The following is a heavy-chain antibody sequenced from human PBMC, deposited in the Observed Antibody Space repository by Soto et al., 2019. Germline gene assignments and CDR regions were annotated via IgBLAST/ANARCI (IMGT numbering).Heavy chain of an antibody. CDR1: GYSFTSYW. Sequence: RGESLKISCKGSGYSFTSYWIGWVRQMPGKGLEWMGIIYPGDSNSIYSPSFQGQVTMSADRSISTAYLQWSSLKASDTAIYYCARLNTWAFDYWGQGTLVTVSS. D-gene: IGHD7-27*01. CDR3: ARLNTWAFDY. J-gene: IGHJ4*02. CDR2: IYPGDSNS. V-gene: IGHV5-51*01.